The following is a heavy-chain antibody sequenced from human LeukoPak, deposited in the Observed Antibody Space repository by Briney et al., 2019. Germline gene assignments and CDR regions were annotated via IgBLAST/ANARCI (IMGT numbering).Heavy chain of an antibody. J-gene: IGHJ6*03. CDR1: GGTFSSYA. D-gene: IGHD1-14*01. V-gene: IGHV1-69*05. Sequence: ASVKVSCKASGGTFSSYAISWVRQAPGQGLEWMGGIIPIFGTANYAQKFQGRVTITTDEPTSTAYMELSSLRSEDTAVYYCARDLARETDYYYYYMDVWGKGTTVTVSS. CDR2: IIPIFGTA. CDR3: ARDLARETDYYYYYMDV.